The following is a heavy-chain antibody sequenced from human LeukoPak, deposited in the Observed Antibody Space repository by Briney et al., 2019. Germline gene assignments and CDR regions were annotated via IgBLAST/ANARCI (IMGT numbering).Heavy chain of an antibody. D-gene: IGHD5-18*01. V-gene: IGHV3-30*18. Sequence: GRSLRLSCAASGFTFRSYGMHWVRQAPGKGLEWVAVISDDGSNKSYADSVKGRFTISRESSKNTPSLQMNSLRVEDTAVYYCAKDNKRYSCDYWGQGTLVTVSS. CDR1: GFTFRSYG. CDR3: AKDNKRYSCDY. J-gene: IGHJ4*02. CDR2: ISDDGSNK.